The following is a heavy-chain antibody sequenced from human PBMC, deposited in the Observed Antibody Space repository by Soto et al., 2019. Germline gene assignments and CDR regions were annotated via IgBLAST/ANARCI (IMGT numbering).Heavy chain of an antibody. J-gene: IGHJ3*02. Sequence: PGGSLRLSCAASGFTFSSYSMNWVRQAPGKGLEWVSSISSSSSYIYYADSVKGRFTISRDNSKNTLYLQMNSLRAEDTAVYYCAFCLWGSYRQNPLDIWGQGSMVTVSS. V-gene: IGHV3-21*04. CDR2: ISSSSSYI. CDR1: GFTFSSYS. CDR3: AFCLWGSYRQNPLDI. D-gene: IGHD3-16*02.